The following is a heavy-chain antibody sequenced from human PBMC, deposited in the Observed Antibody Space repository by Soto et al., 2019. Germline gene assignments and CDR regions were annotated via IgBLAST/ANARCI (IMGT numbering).Heavy chain of an antibody. CDR3: ARDPIYGMDV. J-gene: IGHJ6*02. CDR2: ISSSGSTI. V-gene: IGHV3-48*03. Sequence: QPGGSLRLSCAASGFTFSSYEMNWVRQAPGKGLEWVSYISSSGSTIYYADSVKGRFTISRDNAKNSLYLQMNSLRAEDTAVYYCARDPIYGMDVWGQGTTVTVSS. CDR1: GFTFSSYE. D-gene: IGHD3-9*01.